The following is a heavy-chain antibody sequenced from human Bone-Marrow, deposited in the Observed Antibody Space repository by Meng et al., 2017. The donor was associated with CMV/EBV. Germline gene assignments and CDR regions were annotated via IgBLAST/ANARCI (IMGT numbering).Heavy chain of an antibody. Sequence: GGSLRLSCAASGFTFSSYSMNWVRQAPGKGLKWVSYISSSSSTIYYADSVKGRFTISRDNAKNSLYLQMNSLRAEDTAVYYCARAEWELGWAGGYWGQGTLVTVSS. CDR3: ARAEWELGWAGGY. D-gene: IGHD1-26*01. CDR2: ISSSSSTI. J-gene: IGHJ4*02. V-gene: IGHV3-48*04. CDR1: GFTFSSYS.